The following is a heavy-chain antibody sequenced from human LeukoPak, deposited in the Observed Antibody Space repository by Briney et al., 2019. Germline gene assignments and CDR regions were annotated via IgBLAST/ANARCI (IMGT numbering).Heavy chain of an antibody. D-gene: IGHD4-23*01. Sequence: SETLSLTCTVSGGSISSYYWSWIRQPAGKGLEWIGRIYYSGVSHYNPSLDSRVTMSVDTSKNQFSLKLRSVTAADTAVYYCARKDVQGGGNPVNDAFDIWGQGTMVTVSS. CDR3: ARKDVQGGGNPVNDAFDI. J-gene: IGHJ3*02. V-gene: IGHV4-4*07. CDR1: GGSISSYY. CDR2: IYYSGVS.